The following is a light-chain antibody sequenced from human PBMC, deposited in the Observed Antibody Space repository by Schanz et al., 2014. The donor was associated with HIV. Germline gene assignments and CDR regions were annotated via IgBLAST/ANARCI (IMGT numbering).Light chain of an antibody. Sequence: QSVMNQPPSVSGTPGQRVSISCSGSSSNIGLNPVNWYQQVPGTAPKLLIYKNFQRPSGVPARFSGSRSDTSASLAISGLQSEDEADYYCATWDDSLNVWLFGGGTKVTVL. CDR2: KNF. CDR1: SSNIGLNP. CDR3: ATWDDSLNVWL. V-gene: IGLV1-44*01. J-gene: IGLJ3*02.